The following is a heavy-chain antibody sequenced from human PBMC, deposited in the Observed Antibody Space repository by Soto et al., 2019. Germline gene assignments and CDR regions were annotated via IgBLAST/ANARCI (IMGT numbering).Heavy chain of an antibody. CDR1: GFTFSSHV. CDR2: ISYDGSNE. CDR3: ARAVVSKGSVED. V-gene: IGHV3-30-3*01. J-gene: IGHJ4*02. Sequence: QVQLVESGGGVVQPGRSLRLSCAASGFTFSSHVMHWVRQAPGKGLEWVALISYDGSNEYYADSVKGRFTISRDNSKNTLYLQMNSLRTEDTAMYYCARAVVSKGSVEDWCEGTLVTVSS. D-gene: IGHD2-15*01.